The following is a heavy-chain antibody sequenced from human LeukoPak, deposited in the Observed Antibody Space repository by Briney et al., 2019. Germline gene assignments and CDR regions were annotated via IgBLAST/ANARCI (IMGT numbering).Heavy chain of an antibody. V-gene: IGHV3-23*01. CDR3: AKAAVPGTKYYIDY. CDR1: GFTFSSYA. CDR2: ISGSGSST. Sequence: GGSLRLSCAASGFTFSSYAVNWVRQAPGKGLEWVSAISGSGSSTYYADSVKGRFTISRDSSKNTVHLQMSTLRAEDTAVYYCAKAAVPGTKYYIDYWGQGTLVTVSS. J-gene: IGHJ4*02. D-gene: IGHD2-8*01.